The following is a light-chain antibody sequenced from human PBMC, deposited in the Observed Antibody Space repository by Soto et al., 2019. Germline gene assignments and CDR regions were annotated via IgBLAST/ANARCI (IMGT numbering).Light chain of an antibody. V-gene: IGKV1-5*01. CDR3: QQLFDSPIT. CDR1: QSISNW. CDR2: HAS. J-gene: IGKJ1*01. Sequence: DIQMTQSASTLPASVGDRVTITCGASQSISNWLAWYQQKPGTAPKLLIYHASTLDSGVPSRFSGSGYGTEFSLTITSLQTEDFATYYCQQLFDSPITFGQGTKVDIK.